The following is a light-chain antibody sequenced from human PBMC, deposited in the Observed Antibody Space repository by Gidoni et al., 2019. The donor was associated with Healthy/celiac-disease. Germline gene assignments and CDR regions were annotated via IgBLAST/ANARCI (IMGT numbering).Light chain of an antibody. CDR1: SLRSYY. CDR2: GKN. J-gene: IGLJ3*02. CDR3: NSRDSSGNHHWV. Sequence: SSELTQDPAVSVALGQTVRITCQGDSLRSYYASWYQQKPGQAPVLVIYGKNNRPSGIPDRFSGSSSGNTASLTITGAQAEDEADYYCNSRDSSGNHHWVFGGGTKQTVL. V-gene: IGLV3-19*01.